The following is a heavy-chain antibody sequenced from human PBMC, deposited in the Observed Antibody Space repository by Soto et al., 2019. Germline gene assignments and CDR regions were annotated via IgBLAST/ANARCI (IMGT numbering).Heavy chain of an antibody. Sequence: QVQLQESGPGLVEASETLSLTCTVSGGSLVSYYWSWIRQPPGKGLEWIGYVFYTGKANYNASLKSRVSISLDTSNYQCSQKLSSVTAADTAVYYCARDGDGRMTTNPYYYNGMDVWGPGTTVTVSS. CDR1: GGSLVSYY. D-gene: IGHD4-4*01. V-gene: IGHV4-59*01. CDR3: ARDGDGRMTTNPYYYNGMDV. J-gene: IGHJ6*02. CDR2: VFYTGKA.